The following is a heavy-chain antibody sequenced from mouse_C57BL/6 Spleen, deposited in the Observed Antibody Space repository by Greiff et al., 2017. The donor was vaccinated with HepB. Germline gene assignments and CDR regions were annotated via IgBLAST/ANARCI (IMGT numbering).Heavy chain of an antibody. Sequence: EVKLQESGPGMVKPSQSLSLTCTVTGYSITSGYDWHWIRHFPGNKLEWMGYISYSGSTNYNPSLKSRISITHDTSKNHFFLKLNSVTTEDTATYYCARGSIYDYDGFFAYWGQGTLVTVSA. J-gene: IGHJ3*01. CDR1: GYSITSGYD. D-gene: IGHD2-4*01. V-gene: IGHV3-1*01. CDR2: ISYSGST. CDR3: ARGSIYDYDGFFAY.